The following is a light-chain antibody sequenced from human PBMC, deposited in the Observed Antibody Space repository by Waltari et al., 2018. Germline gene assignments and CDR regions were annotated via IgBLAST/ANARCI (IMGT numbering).Light chain of an antibody. CDR1: QNPGNGGGNSN. J-gene: IGKJ2*01. Sequence: QNPGNGGGNSNLNWFHHRPGRCPRRLIYKIARRASAVPDRFSGSGSGTDVTLKISRVEADDVGVYYCMHGSHGLRTFGQGTKLE. CDR2: KIA. V-gene: IGKV2-30*01. CDR3: MHGSHGLRT.